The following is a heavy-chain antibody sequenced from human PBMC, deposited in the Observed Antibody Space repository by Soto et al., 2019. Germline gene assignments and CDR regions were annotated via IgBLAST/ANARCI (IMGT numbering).Heavy chain of an antibody. CDR1: GGSISSGGYS. V-gene: IGHV4-30-2*01. CDR2: IYHSGST. D-gene: IGHD6-13*01. CDR3: ARSGYSSSFDY. Sequence: SETLSLTCAVSGGSISSGGYSWSWIRRPPGKGLEWIGYIYHSGSTYYNPSLKSRVTISVDRSKNQFSLKLSSVTAADTAVYYCARSGYSSSFDYWGQGTLVTVSS. J-gene: IGHJ4*02.